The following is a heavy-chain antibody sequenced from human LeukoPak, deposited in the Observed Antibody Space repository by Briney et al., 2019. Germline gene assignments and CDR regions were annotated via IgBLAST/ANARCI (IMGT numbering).Heavy chain of an antibody. J-gene: IGHJ4*02. Sequence: GGSLRLSCAASRFTFNNFGMHWVRQAPGKGLEWVAFMGYEGIHKYYADSVKGRFTISKDNSKATLYLQMNSLRPEDTAVYYCARDLHGGYSSDYWGQGTLVTVSS. CDR3: ARDLHGGYSSDY. D-gene: IGHD4-23*01. V-gene: IGHV3-30*02. CDR2: MGYEGIHK. CDR1: RFTFNNFG.